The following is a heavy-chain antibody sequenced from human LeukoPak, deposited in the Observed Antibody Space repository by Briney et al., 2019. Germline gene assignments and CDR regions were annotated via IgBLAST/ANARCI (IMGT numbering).Heavy chain of an antibody. CDR2: ISGSGGST. V-gene: IGHV3-23*01. CDR1: GFTFSSYA. J-gene: IGHJ6*02. Sequence: QPGGSLRLSCAASGFTFSSYAMSWVRQAPGKGLEWVSAISGSGGSTYYADSVKGRFTISRDNSKNTLYLQMNILRAEDTAVYYCATSDRIQLWWYGMDVWGQGATVTVSS. D-gene: IGHD5-18*01. CDR3: ATSDRIQLWWYGMDV.